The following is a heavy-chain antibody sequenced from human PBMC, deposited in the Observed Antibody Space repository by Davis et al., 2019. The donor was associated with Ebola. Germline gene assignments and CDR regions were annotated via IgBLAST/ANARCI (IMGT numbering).Heavy chain of an antibody. CDR2: IKQDGSEK. D-gene: IGHD4-17*01. J-gene: IGHJ4*02. V-gene: IGHV3-7*03. CDR3: TLTVTPLDY. Sequence: GESLKISCAASGFTFSSYWMSWVRQAPGKGLEWVANIKQDGSEKYYVDSVKGRFTISRDNAKNSLYLQMNSLRAEDTAVYYCTLTVTPLDYWGQGTLVTVSS. CDR1: GFTFSSYW.